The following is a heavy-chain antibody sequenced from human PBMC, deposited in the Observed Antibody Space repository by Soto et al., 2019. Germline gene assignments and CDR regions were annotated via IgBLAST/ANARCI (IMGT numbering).Heavy chain of an antibody. CDR1: GFTFSNYW. CDR2: IKQDGSEK. V-gene: IGHV3-7*01. Sequence: PGGSLRLSCAASGFTFSNYWMNWVRQAPGKGLEWVANIKQDGSEKKYVDSVKGRFTISRDNAKNSLYLQMNSLRAEDTAVYYCASTIVVVVSASYYMDVWGKGTTVTV. D-gene: IGHD2-15*01. CDR3: ASTIVVVVSASYYMDV. J-gene: IGHJ6*03.